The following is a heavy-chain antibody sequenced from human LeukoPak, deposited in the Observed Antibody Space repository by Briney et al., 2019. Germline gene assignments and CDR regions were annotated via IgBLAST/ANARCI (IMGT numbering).Heavy chain of an antibody. Sequence: TGGSLRLSXAASGFTFSSYAMHWVSQAPGKGLEYVSAISSNGGSTYYANSVKGRFTISRDNSKNTLYLQMGSLRAEDMAVYYCASSRWGVNWGQGTLVTVSS. D-gene: IGHD5-24*01. CDR3: ASSRWGVN. CDR1: GFTFSSYA. V-gene: IGHV3-64*01. CDR2: ISSNGGST. J-gene: IGHJ4*02.